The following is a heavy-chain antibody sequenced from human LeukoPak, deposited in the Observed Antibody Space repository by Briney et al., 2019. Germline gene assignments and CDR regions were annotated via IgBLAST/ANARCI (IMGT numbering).Heavy chain of an antibody. D-gene: IGHD2-15*01. Sequence: PGGSLRLSCAASGFTFSSYSMNWVRQAPGKGLEWVSSISSSSSYIYYADSVKGRFTISRDNAKNSLYLQMNSLRAEDTAVYYCAKAVDCSGGSCYSFIYYYGMDVWGQGTTVTVSS. V-gene: IGHV3-21*04. CDR1: GFTFSSYS. CDR3: AKAVDCSGGSCYSFIYYYGMDV. CDR2: ISSSSSYI. J-gene: IGHJ6*02.